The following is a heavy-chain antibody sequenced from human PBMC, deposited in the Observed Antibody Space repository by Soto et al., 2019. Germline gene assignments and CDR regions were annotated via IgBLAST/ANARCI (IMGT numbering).Heavy chain of an antibody. CDR2: VSSSSDNT. D-gene: IGHD5-12*01. CDR3: AKAGYGSDVLWWFGP. J-gene: IGHJ5*02. V-gene: IGHV3-23*01. CDR1: GFTFSSYA. Sequence: GGSLRLSCAASGFTFSSYAMSWVRQAPGRGLEWVSAVSSSSDNTYYADSVKGRFTISRDNSKNTLYLQMNSLRAEDTAIYYCAKAGYGSDVLWWFGPWGLGTLV.